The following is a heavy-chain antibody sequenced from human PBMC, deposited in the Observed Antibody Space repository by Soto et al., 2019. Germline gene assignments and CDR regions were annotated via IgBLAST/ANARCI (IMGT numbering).Heavy chain of an antibody. Sequence: PSETLSLTCTVSGGSIRSYFWSWIRQPPGKRLEWIGNVYYSGSTNYNPSLKTRVTISVDKSKSQFSLKLNSVTAADSAVYFCARLEGLATISYYFDFWGPGALVTVSS. CDR3: ARLEGLATISYYFDF. CDR1: GGSIRSYF. V-gene: IGHV4-59*08. J-gene: IGHJ4*02. CDR2: VYYSGST. D-gene: IGHD3-9*01.